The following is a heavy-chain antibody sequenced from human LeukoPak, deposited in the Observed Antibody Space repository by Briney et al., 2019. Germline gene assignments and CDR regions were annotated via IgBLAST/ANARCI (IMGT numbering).Heavy chain of an antibody. D-gene: IGHD5-12*01. J-gene: IGHJ4*02. CDR1: GYTFTSYG. Sequence: ASVTVSCKASGYTFTSYGISWVRQAPGQGLEWMGWISAYNGNTNYAQKLQGRVTMTTDTSTSTAYMELRSLRSDDTAVYYCAREFSGYDWGHFDYWGQGTLVTVSS. CDR3: AREFSGYDWGHFDY. V-gene: IGHV1-18*04. CDR2: ISAYNGNT.